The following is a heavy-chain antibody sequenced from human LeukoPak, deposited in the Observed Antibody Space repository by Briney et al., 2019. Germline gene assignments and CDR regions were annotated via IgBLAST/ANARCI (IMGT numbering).Heavy chain of an antibody. CDR1: GFTFSDYY. J-gene: IGHJ3*02. D-gene: IGHD6-19*01. CDR2: ISGSSDTI. V-gene: IGHV3-11*04. Sequence: PGWSLRLSCGASGFTFSDYYMNWIRQAPGKGLEWISYISGSSDTIYYADSVKGRFTISRENAKTSLFLQMNSLRAEDTAVYYCARQGSTVAVDRYGFDIWGQGKVVTVSS. CDR3: ARQGSTVAVDRYGFDI.